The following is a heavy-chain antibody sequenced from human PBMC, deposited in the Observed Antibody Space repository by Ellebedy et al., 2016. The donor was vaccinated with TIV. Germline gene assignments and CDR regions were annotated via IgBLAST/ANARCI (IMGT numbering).Heavy chain of an antibody. CDR3: ERDGGSSSWYLDY. J-gene: IGHJ4*02. CDR1: GGSFSSYY. CDR2: IYYSGST. V-gene: IGHV4-59*01. D-gene: IGHD6-13*01. Sequence: SETLSLTCTVSGGSFSSYYCSWIPPPPGKGLEWIGYIYYSGSTNYNPSLKGRITISMDTSINQFSLKLSSVTAADTAVYYCERDGGSSSWYLDYWGQGTLVTVSS.